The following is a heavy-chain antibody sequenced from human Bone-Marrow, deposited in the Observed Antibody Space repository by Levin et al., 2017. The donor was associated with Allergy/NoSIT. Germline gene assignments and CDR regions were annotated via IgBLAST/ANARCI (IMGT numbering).Heavy chain of an antibody. D-gene: IGHD5-12*01. CDR1: GFTFSSYA. CDR2: ISYDGSNK. Sequence: GGSLRLSCAASGFTFSSYAMHWVRQAPGKGLEWVAVISYDGSNKYYADSVKGRFTISRDNSKNTLYLQMNSLRAEDTAVYYCASRYSGYDYYYYYGMDVWGQGTTVTVSS. CDR3: ASRYSGYDYYYYYGMDV. V-gene: IGHV3-30-3*01. J-gene: IGHJ6*02.